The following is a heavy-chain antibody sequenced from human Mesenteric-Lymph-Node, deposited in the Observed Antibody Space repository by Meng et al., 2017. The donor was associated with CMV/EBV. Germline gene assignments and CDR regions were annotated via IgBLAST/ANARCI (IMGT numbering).Heavy chain of an antibody. CDR3: AKDLKGHFSMDV. CDR2: IKNDGGDNEK. V-gene: IGHV3-30*02. Sequence: GGSLRLSCAASGFTFGAYNVHWVRQAPGKGLEWVTIIKNDGGDNEKYYADSVKGRFTISGDNSKNTLYLQMNSLRAEDTAVYYCAKDLKGHFSMDVWGQGTTVTVSS. J-gene: IGHJ6*02. CDR1: GFTFGAYN.